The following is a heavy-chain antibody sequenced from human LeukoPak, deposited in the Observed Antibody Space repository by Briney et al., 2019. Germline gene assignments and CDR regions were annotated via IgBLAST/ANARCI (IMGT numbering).Heavy chain of an antibody. CDR3: ARRRIVGSTDDAFDI. Sequence: GGSLRLSCAASGFTFSSYAMHWVRQAPGKGLEWAAVISSDGNTKYYADSVKGRFTISRDNSNNTLHLQMNSLRADDTAIYYCARRRIVGSTDDAFDIWGQGTMVTLSS. CDR1: GFTFSSYA. V-gene: IGHV3-30-3*01. D-gene: IGHD1-26*01. CDR2: ISSDGNTK. J-gene: IGHJ3*02.